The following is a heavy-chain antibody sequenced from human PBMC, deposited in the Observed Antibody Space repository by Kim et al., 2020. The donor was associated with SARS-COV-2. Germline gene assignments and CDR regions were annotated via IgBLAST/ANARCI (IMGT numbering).Heavy chain of an antibody. J-gene: IGHJ6*02. V-gene: IGHV3-23*01. CDR2: ITGTGGGT. Sequence: GGSLRLSCAASGITFRNYAMTWVRQAPGKGLEWVSSITGTGGGTYYADSVKGRFTISRDNSNKTLFLQMNSLRPDDTAVYYCAKDTMAVTAGIGYYFGMDVGGQGPTVTVSS. CDR1: GITFRNYA. CDR3: AKDTMAVTAGIGYYFGMDV. D-gene: IGHD2-21*02.